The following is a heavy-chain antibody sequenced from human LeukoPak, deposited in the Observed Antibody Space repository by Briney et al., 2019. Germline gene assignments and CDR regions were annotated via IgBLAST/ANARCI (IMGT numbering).Heavy chain of an antibody. CDR1: GYTFNVYY. V-gene: IGHV1-2*02. Sequence: ASVTVSFTASGYTFNVYYMHWVRQAPGQGLERMGWINPNSGGTNYAQKFQGRVTMTRDTSISTAYMELSRLRSDDTAVYYCARVYSGYDGFYYGMDVWGQGTTVTVSS. CDR2: INPNSGGT. J-gene: IGHJ6*02. D-gene: IGHD5-12*01. CDR3: ARVYSGYDGFYYGMDV.